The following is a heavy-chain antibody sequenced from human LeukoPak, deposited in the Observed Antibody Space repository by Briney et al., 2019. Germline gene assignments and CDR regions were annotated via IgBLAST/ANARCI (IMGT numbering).Heavy chain of an antibody. CDR1: GLTFSRYE. D-gene: IGHD1-14*01. CDR3: ARQPQQGPGWLDP. CDR2: ISSSGTTI. V-gene: IGHV3-48*03. Sequence: GGSLRLSCVVSGLTFSRYEMNWVRQAPGKGLEWVSYISSSGTTIYYADSVKGRFTISRDNAKNSLYLQMNSLRDEDTAFYYCARQPQQGPGWLDPWGQGTLVTVSS. J-gene: IGHJ5*02.